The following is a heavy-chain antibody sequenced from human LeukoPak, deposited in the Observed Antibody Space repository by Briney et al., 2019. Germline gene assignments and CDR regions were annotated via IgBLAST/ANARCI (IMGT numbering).Heavy chain of an antibody. Sequence: SETLSLTCTVSGYSISSGYYWGWIRQPPGKGLEWIGSICHSGSTYYNPSLKSRVTISGDTSKNQFSLKLSSVTAADTAVYYCARVYYYGSGSYFLGRFDYWGQGTLVTVSS. CDR1: GYSISSGYY. V-gene: IGHV4-38-2*02. D-gene: IGHD3-10*01. J-gene: IGHJ4*02. CDR3: ARVYYYGSGSYFLGRFDY. CDR2: ICHSGST.